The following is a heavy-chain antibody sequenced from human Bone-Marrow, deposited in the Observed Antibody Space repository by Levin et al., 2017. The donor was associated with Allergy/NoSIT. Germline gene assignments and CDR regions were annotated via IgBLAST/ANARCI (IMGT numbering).Heavy chain of an antibody. CDR2: IYPGDSET. Sequence: GESLKISCKASGYIFSNYWIGWVRQMPGKGLEWMGIIYPGDSETRYSPSFQGQVIVSADTSITTAYLQWSSLTASDTSIYYCTRLFPERPTIARTIDVWGRGTLVTVSS. D-gene: IGHD5-24*01. CDR3: TRLFPERPTIARTIDV. CDR1: GYIFSNYW. J-gene: IGHJ3*01. V-gene: IGHV5-51*01.